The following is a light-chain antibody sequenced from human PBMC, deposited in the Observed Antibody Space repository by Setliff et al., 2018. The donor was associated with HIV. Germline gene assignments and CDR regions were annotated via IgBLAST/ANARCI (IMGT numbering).Light chain of an antibody. CDR1: SSDVGGYDY. CDR2: EVG. Sequence: QSVLTQPASVSGSPGQSITISCTGTSSDVGGYDYVSWYQQHPVKVAKLMLYEVGNRPSGVSNRFSGSKSGNTASLTISGLQAEDEADYYCCSYTSSTTLVFGTGTKGTVL. CDR3: CSYTSSTTLV. J-gene: IGLJ1*01. V-gene: IGLV2-14*01.